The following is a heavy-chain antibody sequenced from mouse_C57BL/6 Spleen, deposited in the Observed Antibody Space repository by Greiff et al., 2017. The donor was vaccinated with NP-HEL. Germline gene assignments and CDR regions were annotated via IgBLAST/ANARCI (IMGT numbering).Heavy chain of an antibody. CDR2: IYPSDSET. Sequence: QVQLQQPGAELVRPGSSVKLSCKASGYTFTSYWMDWVKQRPGQGLEWIGNIYPSDSETNYNQKFKDKATLTVDKSSSTAYMQLSSLTSEDSAVYYVARGRSNPCDYDDWGQGTTLTVSS. CDR1: GYTFTSYW. CDR3: ARGRSNPCDYDD. V-gene: IGHV1-61*01. D-gene: IGHD2-5*01. J-gene: IGHJ2*01.